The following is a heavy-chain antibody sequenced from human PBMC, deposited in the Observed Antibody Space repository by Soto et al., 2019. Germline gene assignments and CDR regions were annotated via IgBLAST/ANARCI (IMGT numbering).Heavy chain of an antibody. V-gene: IGHV1-18*01. Sequence: QVHLVQSGAEVKKPGASVQVSCKAPGYTFPSYGITWVRQAPGQGLEGMGWISAHNGNTDYAQKLQGRVIVTRDTSTSTAYMELRSLISDDTAVYYCASGRYGDYWGQGALVTVSS. J-gene: IGHJ4*02. CDR3: ASGRYGDY. CDR1: GYTFPSYG. D-gene: IGHD1-26*01. CDR2: ISAHNGNT.